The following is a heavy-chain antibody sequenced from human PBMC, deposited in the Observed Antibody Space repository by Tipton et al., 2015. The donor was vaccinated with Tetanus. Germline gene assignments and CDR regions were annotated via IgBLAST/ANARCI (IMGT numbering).Heavy chain of an antibody. CDR1: GFTFSSYA. V-gene: IGHV3-23*01. CDR2: ISGSGGST. Sequence: SLRLSCAASGFTFSSYAMSWVRQAPGKGLEWVSAISGSGGSTYYADSVKGRFTISRDNSKNTLYLQMNSLRAEDTAVYYCAKGSYYGSGSYPPLGDYYYFYMDVWGKGPTVTVSS. D-gene: IGHD3-10*01. J-gene: IGHJ6*03. CDR3: AKGSYYGSGSYPPLGDYYYFYMDV.